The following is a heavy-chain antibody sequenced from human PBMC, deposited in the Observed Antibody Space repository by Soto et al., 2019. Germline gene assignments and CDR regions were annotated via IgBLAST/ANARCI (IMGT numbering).Heavy chain of an antibody. CDR2: INPTVHTT. CDR1: GYTFSTYF. V-gene: IGHV1-46*01. D-gene: IGHD3-10*02. Sequence: GASVKVSCKASGYTFSTYFIHWVRQAPGQGLEWMGIINPTVHTTSYAQKFEGRVTFTRDTVATTVNMELTSLTSEDTAVYYCGRDQSGTGYYVDWFDPWGQGTLVTVSS. J-gene: IGHJ5*02. CDR3: GRDQSGTGYYVDWFDP.